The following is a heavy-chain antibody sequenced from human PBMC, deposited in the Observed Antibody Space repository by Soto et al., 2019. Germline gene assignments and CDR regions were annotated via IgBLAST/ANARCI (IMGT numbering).Heavy chain of an antibody. CDR1: GFTFDDYA. CDR3: ARGAHYDFWSGPGSSPSRYFDY. D-gene: IGHD3-3*01. Sequence: GGSLRLSCAASGFTFDDYAMHWVRQAPGKGLEWVSGISWNSGSIGYADSVKGRFTISRDNAKNSLYLQMNSLRAEDTALYYCARGAHYDFWSGPGSSPSRYFDYWGQGTLVTVSS. CDR2: ISWNSGSI. J-gene: IGHJ4*02. V-gene: IGHV3-9*01.